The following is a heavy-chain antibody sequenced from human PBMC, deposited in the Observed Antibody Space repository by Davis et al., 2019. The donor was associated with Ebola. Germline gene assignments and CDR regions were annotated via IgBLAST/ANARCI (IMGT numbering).Heavy chain of an antibody. Sequence: GGSLRLSCAASGFTFSSYGMHWVRQAPGKGLEWVALISDDGNRNHYADSVKGRFTISRDDVHDSLSLQMTSLRDEDTAVYYCVRDKDYGFDFWGQGTLVTVSS. D-gene: IGHD4-17*01. CDR2: ISDDGNRN. V-gene: IGHV3-30*03. CDR1: GFTFSSYG. CDR3: VRDKDYGFDF. J-gene: IGHJ4*02.